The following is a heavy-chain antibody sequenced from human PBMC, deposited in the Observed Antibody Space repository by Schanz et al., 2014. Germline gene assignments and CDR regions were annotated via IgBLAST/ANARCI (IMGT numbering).Heavy chain of an antibody. Sequence: EVQLAASGGGLVQPGGSLRLSCAASGFTFSGFWMTWVRQAPGKGLEWVANIKKDGSEKYYVDSVKGRFTISRDNAKNSLFLQMNSLRPEDTAVYYCARGQVLESWGQGTLVTVSS. J-gene: IGHJ5*02. CDR3: ARGQVLES. D-gene: IGHD1-1*01. V-gene: IGHV3-7*01. CDR1: GFTFSGFW. CDR2: IKKDGSEK.